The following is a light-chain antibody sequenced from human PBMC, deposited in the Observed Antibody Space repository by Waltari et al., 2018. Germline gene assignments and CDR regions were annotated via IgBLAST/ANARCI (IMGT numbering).Light chain of an antibody. CDR2: KDT. CDR3: QSADSTSTHVV. V-gene: IGLV3-25*03. J-gene: IGLJ2*01. CDR1: ALPKQY. Sequence: SSELTQPPSVSVSPGQTATIPCSGDALPKQYAFWYQQKPGQAPVLGTYKDTERPSGIPDRFSGSTSGTTVTLTISGVQAEDEADYYCQSADSTSTHVVFGGGTKLTVL.